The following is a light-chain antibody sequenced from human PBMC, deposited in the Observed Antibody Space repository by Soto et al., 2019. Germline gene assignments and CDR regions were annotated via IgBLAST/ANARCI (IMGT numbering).Light chain of an antibody. Sequence: EIVLTQSPATLSLSPGERATLSCRASQSVSSYLAWYQQKPGQAPRLLIYDASNRATGIPARFSGSGSGTDFTLTIGSLEPEDFAVYYGQQRSNWPYTFGQGTKLEIK. CDR2: DAS. V-gene: IGKV3-11*01. CDR3: QQRSNWPYT. J-gene: IGKJ2*01. CDR1: QSVSSY.